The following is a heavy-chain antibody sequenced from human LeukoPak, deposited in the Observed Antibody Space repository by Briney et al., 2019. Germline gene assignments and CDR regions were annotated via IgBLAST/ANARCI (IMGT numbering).Heavy chain of an antibody. V-gene: IGHV3-23*01. Sequence: GGSLRLSCAASGFTFSSYAVSWVRQAPGKGLEWVSTISGGGSSTYYADSVKGRFTISRDNSKNTLYLQMNSLRAEDTAVYYCAKLGDYGFWSGSTGFDYWGQGTLVTVSS. D-gene: IGHD3-3*01. CDR3: AKLGDYGFWSGSTGFDY. J-gene: IGHJ4*02. CDR2: ISGGGSST. CDR1: GFTFSSYA.